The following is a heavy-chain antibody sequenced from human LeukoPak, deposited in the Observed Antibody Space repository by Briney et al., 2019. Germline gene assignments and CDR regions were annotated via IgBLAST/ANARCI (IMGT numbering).Heavy chain of an antibody. Sequence: GGSLRLSCTASEFTFGKYWMHWFRQAPGKGLIWVSNISPDGSRTTYADSVKGRFTISRDNAKNALYLQMNSLRAEDTAVYYCAKDGGRTVTTDYWGQGTLVTVSS. CDR3: AKDGGRTVTTDY. CDR2: ISPDGSRT. D-gene: IGHD4-11*01. J-gene: IGHJ4*02. V-gene: IGHV3-74*01. CDR1: EFTFGKYW.